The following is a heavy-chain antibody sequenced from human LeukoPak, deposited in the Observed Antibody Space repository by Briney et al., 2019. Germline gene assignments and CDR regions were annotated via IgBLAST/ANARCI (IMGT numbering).Heavy chain of an antibody. J-gene: IGHJ4*02. V-gene: IGHV3-23*01. CDR2: ISGRGSTT. CDR1: GFTFSGFA. CDR3: AKALAFGLQLWFDY. D-gene: IGHD5-18*01. Sequence: PGGSLRLSCAASGFTFSGFAMSWVRQAPGKGLEWVSTISGRGSTTYYADSVKSRFTISRDNPKNTLYLQMNSLRAEDTAVYYCAKALAFGLQLWFDYWGQGTLVTVSS.